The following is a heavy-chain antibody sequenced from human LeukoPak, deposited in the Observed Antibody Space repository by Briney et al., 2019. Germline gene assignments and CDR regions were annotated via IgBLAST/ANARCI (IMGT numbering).Heavy chain of an antibody. D-gene: IGHD2-15*01. Sequence: LAGGSLRLSCAASGFTFSNYLMTWVRRAPGKGLEWVAHIKEDGGEKHYVDPVKGRFTIPRDNAKNSLYLQMNSLRAEDTAMYYCVRDRGYCSGGTCYALWDYWGQGTLVTVSS. J-gene: IGHJ4*02. CDR1: GFTFSNYL. V-gene: IGHV3-7*01. CDR2: IKEDGGEK. CDR3: VRDRGYCSGGTCYALWDY.